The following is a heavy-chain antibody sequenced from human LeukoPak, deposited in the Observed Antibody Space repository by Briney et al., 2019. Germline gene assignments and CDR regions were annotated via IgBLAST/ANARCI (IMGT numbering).Heavy chain of an antibody. V-gene: IGHV3-21*01. Sequence: GGSLRLSCITSGITFINYSMNWVRQAPGKGLEWVSSISSSSSYIYYADSVKGRFTISRDNAKNSLYLQMNSLRAEDTAVYYCARDRGSSWYVDYWGQGTLVTVSS. CDR1: GITFINYS. CDR2: ISSSSSYI. D-gene: IGHD6-13*01. J-gene: IGHJ4*02. CDR3: ARDRGSSWYVDY.